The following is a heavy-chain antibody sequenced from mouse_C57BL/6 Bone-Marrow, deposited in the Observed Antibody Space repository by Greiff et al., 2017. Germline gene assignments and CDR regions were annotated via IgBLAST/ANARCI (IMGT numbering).Heavy chain of an antibody. D-gene: IGHD2-4*01. Sequence: QVQLQQPGAELVKPGASVKMSCKASGYTFTSYWITWVKQRPGQGLEWLGDIYPGSGSTNYNEKFKSKATLTVDTSSSTAYMQLSSLTSEDSAVYYCARGSYDYDVDYWGQGTTLTVSS. J-gene: IGHJ2*01. CDR2: IYPGSGST. V-gene: IGHV1-55*01. CDR1: GYTFTSYW. CDR3: ARGSYDYDVDY.